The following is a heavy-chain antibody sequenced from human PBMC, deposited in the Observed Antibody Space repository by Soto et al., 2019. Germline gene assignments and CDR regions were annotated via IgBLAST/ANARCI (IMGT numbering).Heavy chain of an antibody. CDR3: ARKWPQGGGRHCFDP. V-gene: IGHV5-51*01. J-gene: IGHJ5*02. CDR2: IYPGDSDT. CDR1: GYSFTSYW. Sequence: GESLKISCKGSGYSFTSYWSGWVRQMPGKGLEWMGIIYPGDSDTRYSPSFQGQVTISADKSISTAYLQWSSLKASDTAMYYWARKWPQGGGRHCFDPGGRETRVTVSS. D-gene: IGHD3-16*01.